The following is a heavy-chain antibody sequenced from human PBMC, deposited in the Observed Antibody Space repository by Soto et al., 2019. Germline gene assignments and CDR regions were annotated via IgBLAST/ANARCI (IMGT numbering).Heavy chain of an antibody. D-gene: IGHD6-25*01. CDR2: VYFSGNT. Sequence: SETLSLTCTVSGGSLSSYYWTWIRQSPGKGLEWIGYVYFSGNTNYNPSLKSRVTISIDTSKNQFSLRLASVTAADTAFYYCGSVRPSGYVLAWGQGTLVTVSS. V-gene: IGHV4-59*01. CDR3: GSVRPSGYVLA. CDR1: GGSLSSYY. J-gene: IGHJ5*02.